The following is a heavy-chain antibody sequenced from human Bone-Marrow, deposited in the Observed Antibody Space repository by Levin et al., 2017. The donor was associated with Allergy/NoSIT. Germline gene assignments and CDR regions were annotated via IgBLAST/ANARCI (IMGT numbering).Heavy chain of an antibody. CDR2: ISYSVSP. V-gene: IGHV4-61*01. CDR1: GGSVSSGSYY. CDR3: ARQPLKYGMDV. Sequence: RPSETLSLTCTVSGGSVSSGSYYWSWIRQPPGKGPEWIGYISYSVSPSYNPSLKSRVTISVDTSTNQFSLKVTSVTAADTAVYYCARQPLKYGMDVWGQGATVTVSS. J-gene: IGHJ6*02.